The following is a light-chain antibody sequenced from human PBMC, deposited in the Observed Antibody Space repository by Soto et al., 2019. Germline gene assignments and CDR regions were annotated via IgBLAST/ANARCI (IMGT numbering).Light chain of an antibody. J-gene: IGKJ4*01. CDR2: TAS. CDR3: QQTSTFPLT. CDR1: QDIDNR. Sequence: DIQMTQSPSSVSASVGDRVTITCRASQDIDNRLAWYQQKPVKAPNLLIYTASSLQGGVPSRFSGSGTGTDFTLTIYTLQPEDLATYYCQQTSTFPLTFGGGTKVEIK. V-gene: IGKV1D-12*01.